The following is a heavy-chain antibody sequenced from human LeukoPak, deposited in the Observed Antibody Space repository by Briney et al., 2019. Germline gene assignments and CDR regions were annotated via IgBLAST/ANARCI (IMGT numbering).Heavy chain of an antibody. D-gene: IGHD3-22*01. CDR2: IDYSGTT. V-gene: IGHV4-39*07. J-gene: IGHJ3*02. CDR3: ARDRLHYDSFSRAFDI. Sequence: SETLSLTCTVSGASFITRSYSWGWIRQSPGKGLEWIGSIDYSGTTYYNPSLKSRVTISVDTSKKQLSLKLRSVTAADTAVYYCARDRLHYDSFSRAFDIWGQGTKVTVSS. CDR1: GASFITRSYS.